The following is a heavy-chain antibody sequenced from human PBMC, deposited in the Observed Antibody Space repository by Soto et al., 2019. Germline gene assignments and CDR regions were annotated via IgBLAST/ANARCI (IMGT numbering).Heavy chain of an antibody. V-gene: IGHV1-2*04. CDR1: GYTFTGYY. J-gene: IGHJ6*02. CDR3: ARDHSVGYYYYGMDV. D-gene: IGHD2-2*01. Sequence: ASVKVSCKASGYTFTGYYMHWVRQAPGQGLEWMGWINPNSGGTNYAQKFQGWVTMTRDTSISTAYMELSRLRSDDTAVYYCARDHSVGYYYYGMDVWGQGTTVTVS. CDR2: INPNSGGT.